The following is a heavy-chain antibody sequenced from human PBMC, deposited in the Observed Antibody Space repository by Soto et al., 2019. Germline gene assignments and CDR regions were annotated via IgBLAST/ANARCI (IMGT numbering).Heavy chain of an antibody. CDR3: ARDPGEDIVVVVAATLAFDI. CDR2: ISAYNGNT. D-gene: IGHD2-15*01. Sequence: GASVKVSCKASGYTFTSYGISWVRQAPGQGLEWMGWISAYNGNTNYAQKLQGRVTMTTDTSTSTAYMELRSLRSDDTAVYYCARDPGEDIVVVVAATLAFDIWGQGTMVTVSS. J-gene: IGHJ3*02. V-gene: IGHV1-18*01. CDR1: GYTFTSYG.